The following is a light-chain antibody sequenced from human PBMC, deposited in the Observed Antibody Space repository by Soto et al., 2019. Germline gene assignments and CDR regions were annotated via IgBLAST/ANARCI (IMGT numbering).Light chain of an antibody. J-gene: IGKJ4*01. CDR2: AAS. Sequence: AIRMTQSPSSFSASTGDRVTITCRASQGISSYLAWYQQKPGKAPKLLIYAASTLQSGVPSRFSGSGSGTDFTLTISCLQSEDFATYYCQQYYSYPLPFGGGTKVDNK. V-gene: IGKV1-8*01. CDR3: QQYYSYPLP. CDR1: QGISSY.